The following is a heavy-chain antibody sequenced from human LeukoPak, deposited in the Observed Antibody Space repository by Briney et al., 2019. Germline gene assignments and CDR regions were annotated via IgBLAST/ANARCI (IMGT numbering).Heavy chain of an antibody. J-gene: IGHJ4*02. CDR3: AKGLTIFEN. V-gene: IGHV3-23*01. CDR1: GFTVSSNY. D-gene: IGHD3-3*01. CDR2: ISGSGGST. Sequence: GGSLRLSCAASGFTVSSNYMSWVRQAPGKGLEWVSAISGSGGSTYYADSVKGRFTISRDNSKNTLYLQMNSLRAEDTAVYYCAKGLTIFENWGQGTLVTVSS.